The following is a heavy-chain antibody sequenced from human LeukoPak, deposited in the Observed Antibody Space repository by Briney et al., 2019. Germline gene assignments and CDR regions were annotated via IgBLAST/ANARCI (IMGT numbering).Heavy chain of an antibody. D-gene: IGHD2-21*02. CDR3: ARENGGYSFDY. Sequence: VASVKVSCKASGYTFTSYYMHWMRQAPGQGLEWMGIINPSGGSTTYAQKFQGRVTMTRDTSTSTVYMELSSLRSEDTAVYYCARENGGYSFDYWGQGTLVTVSS. J-gene: IGHJ4*02. V-gene: IGHV1-46*01. CDR1: GYTFTSYY. CDR2: INPSGGST.